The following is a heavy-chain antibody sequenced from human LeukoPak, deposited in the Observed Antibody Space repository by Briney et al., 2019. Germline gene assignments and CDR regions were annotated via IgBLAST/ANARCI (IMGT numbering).Heavy chain of an antibody. CDR3: ARVTGSIGF. CDR2: INLNSGDT. J-gene: IGHJ4*02. D-gene: IGHD6-25*01. Sequence: ASVKVSCKASGYTFTSYDINWVRQATGHELEWMGWINLNSGDTGYAQNFQGRLTMTRDTSINTAYMELSTLRSEDTAFYYCARVTGSIGFWGQGTLVTVSS. V-gene: IGHV1-8*01. CDR1: GYTFTSYD.